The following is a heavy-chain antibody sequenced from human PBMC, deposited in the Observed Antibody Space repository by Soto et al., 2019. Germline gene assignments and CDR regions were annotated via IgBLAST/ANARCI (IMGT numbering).Heavy chain of an antibody. D-gene: IGHD2-21*02. CDR1: GFTFSSYA. J-gene: IGHJ4*02. Sequence: EVRLVESGGGLVQPGGSLRLSCASFGFTFSSYAMHWVRQAPGKGLEYVSGISRNGGSTYYANSVKGRFTISRDNSKSTLYLQVGSLRAEDMAVYYCARSGLPFDYWGQGTLVTVSS. CDR3: ARSGLPFDY. V-gene: IGHV3-64*01. CDR2: ISRNGGST.